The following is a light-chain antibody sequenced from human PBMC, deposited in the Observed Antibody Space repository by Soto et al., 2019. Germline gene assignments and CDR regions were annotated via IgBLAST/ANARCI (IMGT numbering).Light chain of an antibody. Sequence: QSALTQPASVSGSPGQSITISCTGTRGDVGAYNLVSWYQQHPGKAPKLMIYAVTNRPSGISNRFSGSKSGNTASLTISGVQAEDEADYYCNSYTNINTRACVFGTGTKVTVL. CDR3: NSYTNINTRACV. J-gene: IGLJ1*01. V-gene: IGLV2-14*02. CDR1: RGDVGAYNL. CDR2: AVT.